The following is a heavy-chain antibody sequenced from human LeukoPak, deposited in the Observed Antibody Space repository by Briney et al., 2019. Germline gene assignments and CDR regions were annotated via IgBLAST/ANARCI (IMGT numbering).Heavy chain of an antibody. V-gene: IGHV1-2*02. J-gene: IGHJ4*02. CDR2: INPNSGGT. D-gene: IGHD2-8*01. Sequence: ASVKVSCKASGYTFTGYYMHWVRQAPGQGLEWMGWINPNSGGTNYAQKSQGRVTMTRDTSISTAYMELSRLRSDDTAVYYCARDQGDIVLMVYAILDYWGQGTRVTVSS. CDR1: GYTFTGYY. CDR3: ARDQGDIVLMVYAILDY.